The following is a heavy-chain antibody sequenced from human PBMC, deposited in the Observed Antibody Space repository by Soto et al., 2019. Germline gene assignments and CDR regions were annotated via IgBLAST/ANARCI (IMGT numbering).Heavy chain of an antibody. Sequence: EVQLLDSGGGLVQPGGSLRLSCAASGFTFSTYAMSWFRQAPGKGLEWVSTITNSAGGAYYVDSVKGRFTISRDNSKNTLHLLMNDLRVEDTAVYFCAKTIGWTGDTFAYWGQGTLVTVSS. V-gene: IGHV3-23*01. J-gene: IGHJ4*02. CDR3: AKTIGWTGDTFAY. CDR2: ITNSAGGA. CDR1: GFTFSTYA. D-gene: IGHD3-16*01.